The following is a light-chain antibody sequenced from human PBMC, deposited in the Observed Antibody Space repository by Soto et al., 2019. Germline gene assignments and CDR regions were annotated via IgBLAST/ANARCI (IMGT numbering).Light chain of an antibody. J-gene: IGKJ5*01. Sequence: DLQMTQSPSSLSASVGDRVTITCRASQGISNHLAWYQQKPGKVPKLLIYAPSTLQSGVPSRFSGSGSGTDFTLTISSLQPEDVATYFCQKYNSALITFGQGTRLEIK. CDR1: QGISNH. CDR3: QKYNSALIT. CDR2: APS. V-gene: IGKV1-27*01.